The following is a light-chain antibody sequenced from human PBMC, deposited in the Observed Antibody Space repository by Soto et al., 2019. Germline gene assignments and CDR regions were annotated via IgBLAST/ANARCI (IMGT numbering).Light chain of an antibody. CDR3: QQTSRTPKT. CDR2: AAS. CDR1: QSISSY. Sequence: DIQMTQSPSSLSASVGDRVTITCRASQSISSYLNWYQQKPGKAPNLLIYAASSLHSGVPSRFSGAGSGTDFTLTISSLQPEDFATYYCQQTSRTPKTFGQGTKVDI. J-gene: IGKJ1*01. V-gene: IGKV1-39*01.